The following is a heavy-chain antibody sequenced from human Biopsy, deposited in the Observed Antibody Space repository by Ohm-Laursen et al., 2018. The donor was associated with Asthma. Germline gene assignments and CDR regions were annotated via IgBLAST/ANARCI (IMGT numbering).Heavy chain of an antibody. J-gene: IGHJ4*02. D-gene: IGHD7-27*01. CDR1: GYSISNGGYY. V-gene: IGHV4-39*01. CDR3: ARHWDWGSFFDY. CDR2: ISYTGSA. Sequence: SETLSLTCSVSGYSISNGGYYWGWIRQPPGKGLEWMGSISYTGSAYHNPSLKSRVTISVDTSKNHFSLKLSSVTAADTAVYYCARHWDWGSFFDYWGQGTPVTVSS.